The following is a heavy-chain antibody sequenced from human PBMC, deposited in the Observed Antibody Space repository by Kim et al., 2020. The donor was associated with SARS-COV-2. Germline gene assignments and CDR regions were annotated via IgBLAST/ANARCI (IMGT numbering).Heavy chain of an antibody. CDR3: AKDVRYSSSWQGVGYFDY. Sequence: GGSLRLSCAASGFTFDDYAMHWVRQAPGKGLEWVSGISWNSGSIGYADSVKGRFTISRDNAKNSLYLQMNSLRAEDTALYYCAKDVRYSSSWQGVGYFDYWGQGTLVTVSS. CDR2: ISWNSGSI. V-gene: IGHV3-9*01. J-gene: IGHJ4*02. D-gene: IGHD6-13*01. CDR1: GFTFDDYA.